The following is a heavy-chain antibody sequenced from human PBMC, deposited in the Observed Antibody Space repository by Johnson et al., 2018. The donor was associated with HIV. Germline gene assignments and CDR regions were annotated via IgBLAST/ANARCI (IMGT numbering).Heavy chain of an antibody. D-gene: IGHD4-17*01. J-gene: IGHJ3*01. CDR1: GFPFSGHN. CDR3: ARDATPLGGDYVGYAFDL. V-gene: IGHV3-11*04. CDR2: ISSRGSST. Sequence: VQLLESGGGTVKPRGSLRLSCAASGFPFSGHNMGWLRQAPGNGLDFVSYISSRGSSTYYVDSVKVRFTISRDNAKNSLYLEMNNLRAEDTAVYYCARDATPLGGDYVGYAFDLWGQGTLITVSS.